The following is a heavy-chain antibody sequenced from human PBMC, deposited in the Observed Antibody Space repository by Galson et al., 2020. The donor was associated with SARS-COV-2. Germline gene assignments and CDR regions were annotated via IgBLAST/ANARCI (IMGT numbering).Heavy chain of an antibody. V-gene: IGHV3-7*01. CDR2: IKQDGSEK. CDR1: GFTVSSYW. CDR3: ARDQDGCNDF. Sequence: GESLKISCAASGFTVSSYWMSWVRQAPGKGLEWVANIKQDGSEKYYVDSVKGRFTISSDNAKNSLYLQMNSLRVEDTAVYYCARDQDGCNDFWGQGTLVTVSS. D-gene: IGHD6-19*01. J-gene: IGHJ4*02.